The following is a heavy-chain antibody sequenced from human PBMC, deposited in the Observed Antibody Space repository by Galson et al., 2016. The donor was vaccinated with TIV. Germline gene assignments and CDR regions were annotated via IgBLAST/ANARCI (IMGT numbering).Heavy chain of an antibody. CDR1: GYSFTNYW. J-gene: IGHJ5*02. V-gene: IGHV5-10-1*01. CDR3: ARSASAGSGWVDP. Sequence: QSGAEVTKPGESLRISCKTSGYSFTNYWITWVRQMPGKGLEWMGRIDSRDSYTHYSPTFDGHVTISTDKSISTAYRQWTSLKASDSAIYYCARSASAGSGWVDPWGQGTLVTVSP. D-gene: IGHD3-10*01. CDR2: IDSRDSYT.